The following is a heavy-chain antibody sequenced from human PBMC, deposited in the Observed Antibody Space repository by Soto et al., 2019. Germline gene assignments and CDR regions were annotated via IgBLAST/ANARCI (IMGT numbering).Heavy chain of an antibody. CDR2: ISAYNGNT. Sequence: ASVKVSCKASGYTFTTYGISWVRQAPGQGLEWMGWISAYNGNTNYAQKLQGRVTMTTDTSTNTAYMELRSLRSDDTAVYYCARDLYYGSGGYRWFDPWGQGTLVTVSS. V-gene: IGHV1-18*04. J-gene: IGHJ5*02. CDR3: ARDLYYGSGGYRWFDP. D-gene: IGHD3-10*01. CDR1: GYTFTTYG.